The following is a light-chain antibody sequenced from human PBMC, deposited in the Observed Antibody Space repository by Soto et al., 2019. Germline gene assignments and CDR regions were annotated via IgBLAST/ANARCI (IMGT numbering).Light chain of an antibody. V-gene: IGKV3-15*01. CDR3: QQYNNWPRS. J-gene: IGKJ1*01. Sequence: IVMTQSPATLSVSPGERATLSCRASQSIGRNLAWYQHKPGQAPRLLIYGASTGTTDIPTRFSASGSGTEFILTISSLQSEDFAVYYCQQYNNWPRSFGQGTKVAIK. CDR1: QSIGRN. CDR2: GAS.